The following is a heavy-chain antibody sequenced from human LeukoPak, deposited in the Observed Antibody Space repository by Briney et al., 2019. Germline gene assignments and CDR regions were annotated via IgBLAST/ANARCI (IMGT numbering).Heavy chain of an antibody. V-gene: IGHV3-74*01. Sequence: GGSLRLSCAASGFTFTTYGMHWVRQAPGRGLVWVSRIKSDGITITYADSVKGRFTISRDNAKNTLYLQMNSLRAEDTAVYYCLRDLNWSLDQWGQGTLVTVSS. CDR3: LRDLNWSLDQ. J-gene: IGHJ4*02. CDR1: GFTFTTYG. D-gene: IGHD1-20*01. CDR2: IKSDGITI.